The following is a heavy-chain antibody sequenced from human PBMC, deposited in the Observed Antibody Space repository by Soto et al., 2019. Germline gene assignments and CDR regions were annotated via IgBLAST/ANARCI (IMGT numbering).Heavy chain of an antibody. CDR2: ISWNSGTI. Sequence: EVQLVESGGGSVQPVRSLRLSCVASKFTLKDYAMHWGRQAPGKGLEWVSGISWNSGTIAYAGSVQGRFTISRDNAKSPLYPQMDSVRAEATVLYYCARASIGTPERRPLSSWGQGTLVTVSS. CDR1: KFTLKDYA. D-gene: IGHD1-1*01. V-gene: IGHV3-9*01. CDR3: ARASIGTPERRPLSS. J-gene: IGHJ5*02.